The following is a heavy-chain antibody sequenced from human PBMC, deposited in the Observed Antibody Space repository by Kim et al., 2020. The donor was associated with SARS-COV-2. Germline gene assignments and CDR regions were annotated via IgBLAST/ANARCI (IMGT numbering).Heavy chain of an antibody. CDR3: ATQEVTTGFDP. D-gene: IGHD4-17*01. V-gene: IGHV4-39*01. CDR2: IYYSGST. CDR1: GGSISSSSYY. Sequence: SETLSLTCTVSGGSISSSSYYWGWIRQPPGKGLEWIGSIYYSGSTYYNPSLKSRVTISVDTSKNQFSLKLSSVTAADTAVYYCATQEVTTGFDPWGQGTLVTVSS. J-gene: IGHJ5*02.